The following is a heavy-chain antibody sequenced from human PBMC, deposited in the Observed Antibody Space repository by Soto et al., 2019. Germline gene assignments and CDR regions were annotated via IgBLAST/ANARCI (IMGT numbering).Heavy chain of an antibody. J-gene: IGHJ4*02. CDR3: ARARERTWDYFDY. Sequence: SETLSLTCSVSGGSISSGGYYWSWIRQHPGKGLEWIGYIYYSGSTYYNPSLKSRVAISVDTSENQFSLKLTSVTAADTAVYYFARARERTWDYFDYWGQGTLVTVYS. V-gene: IGHV4-31*02. CDR2: IYYSGST. CDR1: GGSISSGGYY.